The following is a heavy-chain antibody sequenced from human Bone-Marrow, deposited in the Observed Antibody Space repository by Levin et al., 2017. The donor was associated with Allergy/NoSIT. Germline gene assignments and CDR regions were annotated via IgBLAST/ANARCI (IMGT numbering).Heavy chain of an antibody. CDR1: GFTFSSYA. J-gene: IGHJ6*02. Sequence: GESLKISCAASGFTFSSYAMNWVRQVPGKGLEWVSSIDRGSNDKEYADSVKGRFTISRDNAKNSVSLQMNSLRVEDTAVYYCARDWGAVESTYGMDVWGQGTTVTVSS. CDR2: IDRGSNDK. D-gene: IGHD6-19*01. V-gene: IGHV3-21*06. CDR3: ARDWGAVESTYGMDV.